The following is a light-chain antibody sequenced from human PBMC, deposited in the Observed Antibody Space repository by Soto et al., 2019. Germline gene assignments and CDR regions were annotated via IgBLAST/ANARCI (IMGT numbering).Light chain of an antibody. CDR1: QPISSW. J-gene: IGKJ2*01. CDR3: QQYKSNLYT. Sequence: DIQMTQSPSTLSACVGDRVTITCRASQPISSWLAWYQQKPGKAPQLLIYDASGLENGVPSRFSGRGSGTEFTLTISGLQPDDFATYFCQQYKSNLYTFGQGTKLEIK. CDR2: DAS. V-gene: IGKV1-5*01.